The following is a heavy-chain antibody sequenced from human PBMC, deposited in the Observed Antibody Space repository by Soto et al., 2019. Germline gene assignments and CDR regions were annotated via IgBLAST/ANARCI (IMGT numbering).Heavy chain of an antibody. J-gene: IGHJ3*01. CDR3: VTTPPVGGANPYRWTDGGWAVDV. Sequence: QVQLQESGPGLVKPSQTLSLTCTVSGGSISSGDYYWSWIRQPPGKVLEWIGSIYSSGSTYDNPSLKRRVTITVDTTSNQFSLKVSSVTAADTAVYYCVTTPPVGGANPYRWTDGGWAVDVWGQGTLVTVSS. D-gene: IGHD1-1*01. CDR2: IYSSGST. CDR1: GGSISSGDYY. V-gene: IGHV4-30-4*01.